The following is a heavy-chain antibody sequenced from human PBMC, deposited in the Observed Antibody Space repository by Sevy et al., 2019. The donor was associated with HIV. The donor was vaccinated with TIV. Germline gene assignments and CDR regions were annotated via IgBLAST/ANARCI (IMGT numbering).Heavy chain of an antibody. J-gene: IGHJ4*02. CDR3: ARETVSGYDL. CDR2: IYAGGNT. D-gene: IGHD5-12*01. Sequence: GGSLRLSCAASGFTVSTNYVTWVRQAPGKGLERVSAIYAGGNTYYADSVKGRFAISRDNSKNTVSLEINRLRPEDTAVYYCARETVSGYDLWGQGTLVTVSS. V-gene: IGHV3-53*01. CDR1: GFTVSTNY.